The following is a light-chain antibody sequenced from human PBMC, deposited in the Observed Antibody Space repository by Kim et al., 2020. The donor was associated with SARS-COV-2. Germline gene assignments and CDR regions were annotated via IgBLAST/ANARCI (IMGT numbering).Light chain of an antibody. CDR3: ETWDSNRWV. V-gene: IGLV4-60*03. J-gene: IGLJ3*02. Sequence: SSVKLTCTLSSGHSSYIIAWHQQQPGKAPRYLMKLDGSGSYNKGSGVPDRFSGSSSGADRYLTISNLQSEDEADYYCETWDSNRWVFGGGTQLTVL. CDR2: LDGSGSY. CDR1: SGHSSYI.